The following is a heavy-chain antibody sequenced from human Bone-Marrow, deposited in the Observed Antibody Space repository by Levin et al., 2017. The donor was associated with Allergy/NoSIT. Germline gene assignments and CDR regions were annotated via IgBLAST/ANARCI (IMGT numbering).Heavy chain of an antibody. J-gene: IGHJ2*01. CDR2: INGDGGHT. Sequence: GESLKISCAVSGFTFSNSWMNRVRQVPGKGLEWVSRINGDGGHTRYADSVKGRFTISRDNIKNTLDLQMNSLRGDDTAVYYCARDSRGGDFYSWYFDLWGRGTLVTVSS. V-gene: IGHV3-74*01. CDR3: ARDSRGGDFYSWYFDL. D-gene: IGHD2-21*02. CDR1: GFTFSNSW.